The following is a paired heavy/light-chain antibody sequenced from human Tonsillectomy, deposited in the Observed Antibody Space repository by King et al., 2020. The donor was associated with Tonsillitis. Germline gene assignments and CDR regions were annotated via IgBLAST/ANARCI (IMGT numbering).Heavy chain of an antibody. D-gene: IGHD3-10*01. V-gene: IGHV3-9*01. J-gene: IGHJ4*02. Sequence: EVQLVESGGGLVQPGRSLRLSCSASGFTFDDHAMHWVRQVPGKGLEWVSSISWNSEFKAYADSVKGRLTISRDNAKKTLYLQMNSLRVEDTALYYCARAPYGSGSFLPNFDSWGQGILVTVSS. CDR1: GFTFDDHA. CDR3: ARAPYGSGSFLPNFDS. CDR2: ISWNSEFK.
Light chain of an antibody. CDR3: AAWDASLSGPV. CDR2: RNN. V-gene: IGLV1-47*01. J-gene: IGLJ3*02. Sequence: QSVLTQPPSASGTPGQRVTISCSGTSSNVGSSNVYWYQQLPGAAPKLLIYRNNQRPSGVPDRFSGSKSGTSASLAISGLRSQDEADYYCAAWDASLSGPVFGGGTKLTVL. CDR1: SSNVGSSN.